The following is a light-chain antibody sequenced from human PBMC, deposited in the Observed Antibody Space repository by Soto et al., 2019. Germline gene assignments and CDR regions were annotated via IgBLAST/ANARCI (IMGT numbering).Light chain of an antibody. J-gene: IGKJ2*01. V-gene: IGKV1-33*01. CDR3: QQYDNLPYT. Sequence: DIQMTQSPSSLYASVGDTVTITCQASHDIDNYLNWYQQKPGKAPKLLIYVAYNLETGVTSRFSGSGSGTDFSLTITSLQPEDIATYYCQQYDNLPYTVGQGTKVEIK. CDR2: VAY. CDR1: HDIDNY.